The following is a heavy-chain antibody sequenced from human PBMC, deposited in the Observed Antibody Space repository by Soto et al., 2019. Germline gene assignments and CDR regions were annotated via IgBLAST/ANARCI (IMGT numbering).Heavy chain of an antibody. CDR1: GGSVDSGNHY. J-gene: IGHJ4*02. CDR3: ARDMGSAMSTRVFDH. V-gene: IGHV4-30-4*01. Sequence: QVLVQESGPGLVKPSQTLTLSCTVSGGSVDSGNHYWNWIRQPPGKGLEWIGYIYYGESTYYNPALKSRAPISVEMAQRRFSLTLTSATAADTAVYYCARDMGSAMSTRVFDHWGQGTVVTVSS. D-gene: IGHD2-2*01. CDR2: IYYGEST.